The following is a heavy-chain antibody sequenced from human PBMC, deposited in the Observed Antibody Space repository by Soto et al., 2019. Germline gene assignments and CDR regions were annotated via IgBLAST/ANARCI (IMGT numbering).Heavy chain of an antibody. D-gene: IGHD6-13*01. CDR2: MNPNSGNT. J-gene: IGHJ6*02. CDR3: ARGDIAAAGFHKTYYYGMDV. Sequence: AASVKVFCKASGYTFTSYDINWVRQATGQGLEWMGWMNPNSGNTGYAQKFQGRVTMTRNTSISTAYMELSSLRSEDTAVYYCARGDIAAAGFHKTYYYGMDVWGQGTTVTVSS. CDR1: GYTFTSYD. V-gene: IGHV1-8*01.